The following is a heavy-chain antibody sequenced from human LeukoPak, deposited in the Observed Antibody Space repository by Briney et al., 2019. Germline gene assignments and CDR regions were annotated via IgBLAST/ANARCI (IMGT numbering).Heavy chain of an antibody. D-gene: IGHD3/OR15-3a*01. J-gene: IGHJ6*03. CDR2: IIPIFGTA. CDR1: GGTFSSYA. V-gene: IGHV1-69*01. Sequence: SVKVSCKASGGTFSSYAISWVRQAPGQGLEWMGGIIPIFGTANYAQKFQGRVTITADESTSTAYMELSSLRSEDTAVYYCARDRGSDFWDATTWYYYYYMDVWGKGTTVTVSS. CDR3: ARDRGSDFWDATTWYYYYYMDV.